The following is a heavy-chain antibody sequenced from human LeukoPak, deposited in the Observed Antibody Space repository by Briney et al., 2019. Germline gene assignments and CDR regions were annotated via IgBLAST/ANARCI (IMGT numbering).Heavy chain of an antibody. CDR1: GFTFSSYA. Sequence: GGSLRLSCAASGFTFSSYAMSWVRQAPGKGLEWVSALSGSGGSTYYADSVKGRFTISRDNAKNSLYLQMNSLRAEDTAVYYCATYTPDYWRKKFDYWGQGTLVTVSS. CDR3: ATYTPDYWRKKFDY. D-gene: IGHD4-11*01. V-gene: IGHV3-23*01. J-gene: IGHJ4*02. CDR2: LSGSGGST.